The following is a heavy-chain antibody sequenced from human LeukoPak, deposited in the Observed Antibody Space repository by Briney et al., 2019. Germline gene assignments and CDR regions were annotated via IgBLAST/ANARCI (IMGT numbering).Heavy chain of an antibody. D-gene: IGHD3-22*01. CDR3: ARSHQYYYDSSGYYPLMN. Sequence: ASVKASCKASGGTFSSYAISWVRQAPGQGLEWMGRIIPIFGIANYAQKFQGRVTITADKSTSTAYMELSSLRSEDTAVYYCARSHQYYYDSSGYYPLMNWGQGTLVTVSS. CDR1: GGTFSSYA. V-gene: IGHV1-69*04. CDR2: IIPIFGIA. J-gene: IGHJ4*02.